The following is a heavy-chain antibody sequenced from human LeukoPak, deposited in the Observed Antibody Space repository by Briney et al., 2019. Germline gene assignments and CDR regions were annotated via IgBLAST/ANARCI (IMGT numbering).Heavy chain of an antibody. CDR3: ARKDRLGYSYGQGPFDF. CDR1: GFTFSSYS. J-gene: IGHJ4*02. CDR2: ISSSGSYI. Sequence: RSLRLSCAASGFTFSSYSMNWVRQAPGKGLERVSSISSSGSYIYYADSVKGRFTISRDNAKNSLYLQMNSLRAEDTAVYYCARKDRLGYSYGQGPFDFWGQGTLVTVSS. D-gene: IGHD5-18*01. V-gene: IGHV3-21*01.